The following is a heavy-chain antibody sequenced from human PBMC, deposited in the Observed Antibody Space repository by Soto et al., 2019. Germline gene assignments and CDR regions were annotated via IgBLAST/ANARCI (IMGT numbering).Heavy chain of an antibody. D-gene: IGHD3-9*01. CDR1: GFTFSSYS. CDR3: ARNYDILSGLNYFDY. CDR2: ISSSSSYI. Sequence: LRLSCAASGFTFSSYSMNWVRQAPGKGLEWVSSISSSSSYIYYADSVKGRITISRDNAKHSLYLQMNSLRAEDAAVYYCARNYDILSGLNYFDYWGQGTLVTVSS. J-gene: IGHJ4*02. V-gene: IGHV3-21*01.